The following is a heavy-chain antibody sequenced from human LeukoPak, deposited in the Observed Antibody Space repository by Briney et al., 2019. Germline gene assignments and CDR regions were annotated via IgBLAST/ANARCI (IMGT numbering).Heavy chain of an antibody. J-gene: IGHJ4*02. D-gene: IGHD2-2*01. Sequence: GRSLSLCCAASGFTFDDNAMHGLRPAPGKGVEWVSSTYCGSSNIDDEASVKGRITISKDSAKNSLYLQMNRLSEEDTALYYCAKDVCCSSSSCYPGFDYWGQGTLVTVSS. V-gene: IGHV3-9*01. CDR1: GFTFDDNA. CDR2: TYCGSSNI. CDR3: AKDVCCSSSSCYPGFDY.